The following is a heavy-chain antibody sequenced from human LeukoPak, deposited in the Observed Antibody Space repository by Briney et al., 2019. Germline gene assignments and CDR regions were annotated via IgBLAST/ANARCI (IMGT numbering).Heavy chain of an antibody. J-gene: IGHJ4*02. CDR1: GYTFTGYY. Sequence: ASVKVSCKASGYTFTGYYMHWVRQAPGQGLEWMGWINPNSGGTSYAQKFQGRVTMTRDTSISTAYMELSRLRSDDTAVYYCARDRGSWNYGDYWGQGTLVTVSS. CDR3: ARDRGSWNYGDY. V-gene: IGHV1-2*02. CDR2: INPNSGGT. D-gene: IGHD3-10*01.